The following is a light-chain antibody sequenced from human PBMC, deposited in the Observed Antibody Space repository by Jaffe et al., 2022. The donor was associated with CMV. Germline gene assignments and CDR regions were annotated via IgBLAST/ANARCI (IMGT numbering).Light chain of an antibody. Sequence: QSALTQPASVSGSPGQSITISCTGTSSDVGRFNLVSWYQQHPGKAPQLLIYGVNKRPSGVSNRFSGSKSGNTASLTISGLQAEDGSNYYCCSFAGSTTWVFGGGTKVTVL. V-gene: IGLV2-23*02. CDR2: GVN. CDR3: CSFAGSTTWV. J-gene: IGLJ3*02. CDR1: SSDVGRFNL.